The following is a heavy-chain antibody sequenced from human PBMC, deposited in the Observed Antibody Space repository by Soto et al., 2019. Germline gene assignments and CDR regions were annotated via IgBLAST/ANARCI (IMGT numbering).Heavy chain of an antibody. J-gene: IGHJ3*02. D-gene: IGHD2-8*02. V-gene: IGHV3-23*01. CDR2: ILVGGST. CDR1: GFICSSYD. CDR3: AKATATGGGAFEI. Sequence: EVQMLESGGGLAQPGGSLRLSCVVSGFICSSYDMSWVRQAPGKGLEWVSTILVGGSTHYEDSVKGRFTISRATSKNTVYLQMNSLTAGDTAVYYCAKATATGGGAFEICGQGTMVTVSS.